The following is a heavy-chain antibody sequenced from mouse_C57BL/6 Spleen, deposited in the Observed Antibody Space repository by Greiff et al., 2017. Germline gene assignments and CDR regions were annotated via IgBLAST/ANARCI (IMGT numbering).Heavy chain of an antibody. CDR2: IYPGDGDT. Sequence: VKLMESGAELVKPGASVKISCKASGYAFSSYWMNWVKQRPGKGLEWIGQIYPGDGDTNYNGKFKGKATLTADKSSSTAYMQLSSLTSEDSAVDFCARGDYDAMDYWGQGTSVTVSS. J-gene: IGHJ4*01. CDR1: GYAFSSYW. V-gene: IGHV1-80*01. CDR3: ARGDYDAMDY.